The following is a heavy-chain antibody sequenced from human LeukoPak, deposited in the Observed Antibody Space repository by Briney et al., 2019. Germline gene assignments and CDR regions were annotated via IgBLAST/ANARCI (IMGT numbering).Heavy chain of an antibody. Sequence: GGSLRLSCAASGFTFSSYAMSWVRQAPGKGLEWVSAISGSGGSTYYADSVKGRFTISRDNSKNTLYLQMNSLRAEDTAVYYCAMMKSGSYYSALQKYFDCWGQGTLVTVSS. CDR1: GFTFSSYA. D-gene: IGHD3-10*01. J-gene: IGHJ4*02. CDR2: ISGSGGST. CDR3: AMMKSGSYYSALQKYFDC. V-gene: IGHV3-23*01.